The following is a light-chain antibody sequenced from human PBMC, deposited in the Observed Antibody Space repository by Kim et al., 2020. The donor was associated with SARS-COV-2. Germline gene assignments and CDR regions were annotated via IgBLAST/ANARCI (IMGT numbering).Light chain of an antibody. V-gene: IGKV1-5*03. CDR2: RAS. CDR3: QHYITYPLA. Sequence: DIQMTQSPSTLSASVGDRVTITCRASQSINTWLAWYQQKAGKAPTLLIYRASRLEGGVPSRFSGSGSGTEFTLTINSLQPDDFASYYCQHYITYPLAFGGGTKVDIK. CDR1: QSINTW. J-gene: IGKJ4*01.